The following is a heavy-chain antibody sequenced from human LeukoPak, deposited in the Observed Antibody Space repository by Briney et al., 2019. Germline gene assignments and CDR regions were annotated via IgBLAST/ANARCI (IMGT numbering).Heavy chain of an antibody. D-gene: IGHD3-10*01. CDR1: GFTFSDYY. CDR2: ISSSGSNI. J-gene: IGHJ5*02. V-gene: IGHV3-11*01. Sequence: GGSLRLSCAASGFTFSDYYMSWLRQARGKGVEWVSYISSSGSNIYYADSVKGRFTISRDNAKNSLYLQMNSLRAEDTAVYYCARDPDGELLGGPNWFDPWGQGTLVTVSS. CDR3: ARDPDGELLGGPNWFDP.